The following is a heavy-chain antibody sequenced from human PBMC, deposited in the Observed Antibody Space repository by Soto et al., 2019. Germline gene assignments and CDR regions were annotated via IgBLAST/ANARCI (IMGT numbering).Heavy chain of an antibody. D-gene: IGHD6-19*01. CDR3: AAIAVAPAFDI. CDR2: FYPEDGET. Sequence: ASVKVSCKVSGYNLTELSMHWVRQAPGKGLEWMGGFYPEDGETIYAQKFQGRVTMTEDTSTDTAYMELSRLRSEDTAVYYCAAIAVAPAFDIWGQGTMVTVSS. J-gene: IGHJ3*02. CDR1: GYNLTELS. V-gene: IGHV1-24*01.